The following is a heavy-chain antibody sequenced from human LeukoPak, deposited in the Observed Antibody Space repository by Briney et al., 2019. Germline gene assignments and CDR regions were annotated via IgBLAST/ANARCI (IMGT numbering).Heavy chain of an antibody. CDR1: GFTFTTSW. CDR3: ARQLTTLKGFDI. J-gene: IGHJ3*02. D-gene: IGHD4-11*01. Sequence: AGGSLKISCKGSGFTFTTSWIGWVRQLPGKGLEWMGIIYPGDSDTRYSPSFQGQVTISADKSINTAYLQWTSLKASDTAMYYCARQLTTLKGFDIWGQGTMVTASS. V-gene: IGHV5-51*01. CDR2: IYPGDSDT.